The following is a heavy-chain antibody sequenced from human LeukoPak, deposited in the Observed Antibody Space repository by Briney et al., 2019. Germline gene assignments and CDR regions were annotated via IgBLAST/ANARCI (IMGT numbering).Heavy chain of an antibody. V-gene: IGHV6-1*01. J-gene: IGHJ5*02. CDR1: GDSVSSNSAT. CDR3: ARQEQQLIYNWFDP. CDR2: AYYRSKWYN. D-gene: IGHD6-13*01. Sequence: SQTLSLTCAISGDSVSSNSATWNWIRQSPSRGLEWLGRAYYRSKWYNDYAVSVKSRITINPDTSKNQFSLKLNSVTAADTAVYYCARQEQQLIYNWFDPWGQGTLVTVSS.